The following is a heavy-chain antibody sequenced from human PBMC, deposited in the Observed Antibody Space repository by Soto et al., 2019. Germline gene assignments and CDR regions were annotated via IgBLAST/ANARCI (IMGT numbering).Heavy chain of an antibody. CDR3: ARGNGRYYDFWSGYLPYGMDV. J-gene: IGHJ6*02. D-gene: IGHD3-3*01. V-gene: IGHV1-8*01. CDR1: VYTVTSYE. CDR2: INTNSGNT. Sequence: ASLQVSCKATVYTVTSYEINGGRQATGQGRESMGWINTNSGNTGYAQKFQGRVTMTRNTSISTAYMELSSLRSEDTAVYYCARGNGRYYDFWSGYLPYGMDVWGQGNTVTVS.